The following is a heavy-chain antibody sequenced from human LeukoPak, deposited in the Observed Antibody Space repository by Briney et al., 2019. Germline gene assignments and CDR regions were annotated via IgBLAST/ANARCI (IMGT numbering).Heavy chain of an antibody. D-gene: IGHD3-3*01. Sequence: KAGGSLRLSCAASGLTFSSYSMNWVRQAPGKGLEWVSSISSSSSYIYYADSVKGRFTISRDNAKNSLYLQMNSLRAEDTAVYYCAREAGYYDFWSGYSEYWGQGTLVTVSS. J-gene: IGHJ4*02. CDR2: ISSSSSYI. CDR3: AREAGYYDFWSGYSEY. CDR1: GLTFSSYS. V-gene: IGHV3-21*01.